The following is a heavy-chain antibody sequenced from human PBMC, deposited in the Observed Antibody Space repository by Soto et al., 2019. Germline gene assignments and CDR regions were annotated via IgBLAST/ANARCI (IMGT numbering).Heavy chain of an antibody. D-gene: IGHD4-17*01. J-gene: IGHJ6*02. Sequence: GGSLRLSCAASGFTFSSYGMHWVRQAPGKGLEWVAVISYDGSNKYYADSVKGRFTISRDNSKNTLYLQMNSLRAEDTAVYYCAKDRELRSYYYGMDVWGQGTTVTVS. CDR3: AKDRELRSYYYGMDV. CDR2: ISYDGSNK. V-gene: IGHV3-30*18. CDR1: GFTFSSYG.